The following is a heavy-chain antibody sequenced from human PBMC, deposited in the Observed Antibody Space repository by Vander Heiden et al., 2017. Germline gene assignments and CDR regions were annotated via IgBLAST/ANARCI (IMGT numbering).Heavy chain of an antibody. V-gene: IGHV3-30*04. Sequence: QMLLVESGGGVVQPGKSLRLSCAASGSIFPSYAMHWVSQAPGRGLECVALLSVDGRKADYADSVKGRFTIAKDNSKNTLYLQMNRLRDEDTAVYYGARDRKGESIAPPGDGMDVWGQGTTVTVSS. CDR3: ARDRKGESIAPPGDGMDV. CDR1: GSIFPSYA. J-gene: IGHJ6*02. D-gene: IGHD3-3*02. CDR2: LSVDGRKA.